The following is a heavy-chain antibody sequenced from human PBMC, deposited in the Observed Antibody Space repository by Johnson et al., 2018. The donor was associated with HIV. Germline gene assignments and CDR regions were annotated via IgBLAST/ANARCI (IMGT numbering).Heavy chain of an antibody. Sequence: VQVVESGGGLVQPGGSLRLSCVASELTSSNYAISWVRQAPGQGLEWVSAISASGRDIYYGDSVKGRFTLPRDNSKNTLYLQMNSLRAEDTAVYYCAKSQHEQRVVPAARHAAFDIWGQGTMVTVSS. CDR1: ELTSSNYA. D-gene: IGHD2-2*01. V-gene: IGHV3-23*04. CDR2: ISASGRDI. J-gene: IGHJ3*02. CDR3: AKSQHEQRVVPAARHAAFDI.